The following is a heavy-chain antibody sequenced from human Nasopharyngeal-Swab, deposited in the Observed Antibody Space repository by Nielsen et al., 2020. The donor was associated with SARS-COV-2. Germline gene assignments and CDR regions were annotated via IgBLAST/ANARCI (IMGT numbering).Heavy chain of an antibody. CDR2: ISGDGGST. Sequence: GESLKTSCAASGFPFDDYAMHWARPAPGKGLEWVSLISGDGGSTYYADSVKGRFTISRDNARNTLYLQINNLRVEDTAVYYCGRDVHDAAAGPWGQGTLVTVSS. J-gene: IGHJ5*02. CDR1: GFPFDDYA. D-gene: IGHD6-13*01. V-gene: IGHV3-43*02. CDR3: GRDVHDAAAGP.